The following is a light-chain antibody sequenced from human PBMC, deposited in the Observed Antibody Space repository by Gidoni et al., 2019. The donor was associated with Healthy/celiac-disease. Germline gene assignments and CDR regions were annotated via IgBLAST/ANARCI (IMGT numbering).Light chain of an antibody. Sequence: QSVSSYLAWYQQKPGQAPRLLIYDASNRATAIPARFSGSGSRTDFTLTISSLEPEDFAVYYCQQRSDWPPYTFGQGTKLEIK. CDR3: QQRSDWPPYT. J-gene: IGKJ2*01. CDR2: DAS. V-gene: IGKV3-11*01. CDR1: QSVSSY.